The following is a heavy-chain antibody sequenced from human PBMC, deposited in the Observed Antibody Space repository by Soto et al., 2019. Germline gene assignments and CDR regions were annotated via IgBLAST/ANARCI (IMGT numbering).Heavy chain of an antibody. CDR2: ILNDGSNR. CDR3: ARDDEYSGNGMDV. D-gene: IGHD3-10*01. J-gene: IGHJ6*02. V-gene: IGHV3-33*01. CDR1: GFTFSNYG. Sequence: QVQLVESGGGVVQPGRSLRLSCAASGFTFSNYGMHWVRQAPGKGLEWVAVILNDGSNRYHADSVKDRFTISRDNSKNMLYLQMNSLRDEDTAVYYCARDDEYSGNGMDVWGQGTTVTVS.